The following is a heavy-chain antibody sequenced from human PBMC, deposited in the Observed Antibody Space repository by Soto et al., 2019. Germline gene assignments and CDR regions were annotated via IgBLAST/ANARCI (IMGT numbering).Heavy chain of an antibody. J-gene: IGHJ4*02. Sequence: SETLSLTCTVSGGSISSYYWGWIRQPPGKGLERIGYIFYSGSTNYNPSLEGRVTISLDTSKNQFSLKVSSVTAADTAVYYCARHYPIGNNWNYFDYWGQGTLVTVSS. CDR2: IFYSGST. CDR3: ARHYPIGNNWNYFDY. D-gene: IGHD1-1*01. V-gene: IGHV4-59*01. CDR1: GGSISSYY.